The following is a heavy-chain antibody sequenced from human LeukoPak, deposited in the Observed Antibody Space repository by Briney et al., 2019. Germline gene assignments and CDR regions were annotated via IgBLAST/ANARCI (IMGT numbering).Heavy chain of an antibody. V-gene: IGHV3-7*01. CDR3: ARMYSSGWYPGYYFDY. J-gene: IGHJ4*02. Sequence: GGSLRLSCAASGFTLSSYWMSWVRQAPGKGLEWVANIKQDGSEKYYVDSVKGRFTISRDNAKNSLYLQMNSLRAEDTAVYYCARMYSSGWYPGYYFDYWGQGTLVTVSS. D-gene: IGHD6-19*01. CDR1: GFTLSSYW. CDR2: IKQDGSEK.